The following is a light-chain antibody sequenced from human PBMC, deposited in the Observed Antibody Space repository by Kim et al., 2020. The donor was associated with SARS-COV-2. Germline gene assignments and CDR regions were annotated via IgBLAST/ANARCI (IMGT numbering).Light chain of an antibody. V-gene: IGLV8-61*01. CDR3: VIYMGNEWV. CDR2: NTN. J-gene: IGLJ3*02. Sequence: QTVVTQEPSFSVSHGGTVTLTCGLSSGSVSTNSYPSWYQQTPGQAPRTLIYNTNTRSSGVPDRFSGSILGNKAALTITGAQADDESDYYCVIYMGNEWVFGGGTQLTVL. CDR1: SGSVSTNSY.